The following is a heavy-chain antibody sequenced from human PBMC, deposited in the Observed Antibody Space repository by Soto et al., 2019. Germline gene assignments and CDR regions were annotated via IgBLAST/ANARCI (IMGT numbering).Heavy chain of an antibody. CDR1: GDSISSGGYY. CDR3: ARKGPKVRGPLDI. J-gene: IGHJ3*02. Sequence: SETLSLRCTVSGDSISSGGYYWSWIRQHPGKGLEWIGYIYYSGSTYYNPSLKSRVTISVDTSKNQFSLKLSSVTAADTAVYYCARKGPKVRGPLDIWGQGTMVTVSS. V-gene: IGHV4-31*03. CDR2: IYYSGST. D-gene: IGHD3-10*01.